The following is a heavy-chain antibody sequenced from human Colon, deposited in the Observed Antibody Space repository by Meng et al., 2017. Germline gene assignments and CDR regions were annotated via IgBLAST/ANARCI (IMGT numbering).Heavy chain of an antibody. Sequence: SETLSLTCSVSGDSISTGVHYWSWIRQPAGRGLEWIGRVHSSGTTRYNPSLGSRATISVDTSKNQFSLTLSAVTATDTAVYYCARWPGHFDFWGPGTLVTVSS. CDR1: GDSISTGVHY. V-gene: IGHV4-61*02. D-gene: IGHD7-27*01. CDR2: VHSSGTT. CDR3: ARWPGHFDF. J-gene: IGHJ2*01.